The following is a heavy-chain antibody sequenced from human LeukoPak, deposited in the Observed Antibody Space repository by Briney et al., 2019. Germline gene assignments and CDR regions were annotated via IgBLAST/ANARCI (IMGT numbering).Heavy chain of an antibody. J-gene: IGHJ3*02. CDR1: GYTFTGYY. Sequence: GASVKVSCKASGYTFTGYYMHGVRQAPGQGREWMGWINPNSGGTNYAQKFQGRVTMTRDTSISTAYMELSRLRSDDTAVYYCAIVGASLVLGAFDIWGQGTMVSVSS. CDR3: AIVGASLVLGAFDI. D-gene: IGHD1-26*01. V-gene: IGHV1-2*02. CDR2: INPNSGGT.